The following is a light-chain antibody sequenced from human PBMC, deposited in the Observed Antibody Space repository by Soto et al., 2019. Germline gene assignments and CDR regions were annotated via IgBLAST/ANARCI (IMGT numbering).Light chain of an antibody. CDR2: GAS. Sequence: EIVMTQSPATLSVSPGERATLSCRASQSVSSNLDWYQQKPGQAPRLLIYGASTRATGIPARFSGSGSGAEFTLTISSLQSEDFAVYYCQQYNNWPLWTFGQGTKVDIK. CDR1: QSVSSN. V-gene: IGKV3-15*01. CDR3: QQYNNWPLWT. J-gene: IGKJ1*01.